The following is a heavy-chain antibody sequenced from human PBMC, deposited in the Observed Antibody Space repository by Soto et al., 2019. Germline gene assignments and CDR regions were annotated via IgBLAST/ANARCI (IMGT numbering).Heavy chain of an antibody. Sequence: GGSLRLSCTTSRFSLNTYGMTWVRRAPGKGLEWVSTLSASGSGSYYAESVKGRFTVSRDNSKNTMYLQMNSLRDEDTAVYYCAKNSYGDSWNFGLDVWGQGTTVTVSS. CDR3: AKNSYGDSWNFGLDV. V-gene: IGHV3-23*01. D-gene: IGHD4-17*01. CDR1: RFSLNTYG. CDR2: LSASGSGS. J-gene: IGHJ6*02.